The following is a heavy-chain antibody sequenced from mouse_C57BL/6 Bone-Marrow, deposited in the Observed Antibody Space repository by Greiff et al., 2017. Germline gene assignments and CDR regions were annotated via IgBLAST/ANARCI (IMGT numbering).Heavy chain of an antibody. V-gene: IGHV5-17*01. CDR2: ISSGSSTI. Sequence: EVQVVESGGGLVKPGGSLKLSCAASGFTFSDYGMHWVRQAPEKGLEWVAYISSGSSTIYYADTVKGRFTISRDNAKNTLFLQMTSLRSEDTAMYYCARPGIYDGYYNYAMDYWGQGTSVTVSS. CDR1: GFTFSDYG. J-gene: IGHJ4*01. D-gene: IGHD2-3*01. CDR3: ARPGIYDGYYNYAMDY.